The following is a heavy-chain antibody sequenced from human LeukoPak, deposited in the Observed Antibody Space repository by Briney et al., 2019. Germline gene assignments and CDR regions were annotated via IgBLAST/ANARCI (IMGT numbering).Heavy chain of an antibody. CDR1: GFPFSSYA. J-gene: IGHJ4*02. CDR2: ISFDGRNK. Sequence: GGSLRLSCAASGFPFSSYAMHWVRQAPGEGLEWVAVISFDGRNKHYTDSVEGRFTISRDNSKNTLYLQMDSLRVDDTAVYYCARRYCSGGSCCSDYWGQGTLVTVSS. V-gene: IGHV3-30*04. D-gene: IGHD2-15*01. CDR3: ARRYCSGGSCCSDY.